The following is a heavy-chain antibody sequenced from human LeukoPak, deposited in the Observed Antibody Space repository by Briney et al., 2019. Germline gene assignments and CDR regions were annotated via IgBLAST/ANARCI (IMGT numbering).Heavy chain of an antibody. CDR2: IKQDGSEK. V-gene: IGHV3-7*01. J-gene: IGHJ6*03. Sequence: GGSLRLSCAASGFTFSSYWMSWVRQALGKGLEWVANIKQDGSEKYYVDSVKGRFTISRDNAKNSLYLQMNSLRAEDTAVYYCARLDDFWSGYWGNYYYYMDVWGKGTTVTVSS. CDR1: GFTFSSYW. CDR3: ARLDDFWSGYWGNYYYYMDV. D-gene: IGHD3-3*01.